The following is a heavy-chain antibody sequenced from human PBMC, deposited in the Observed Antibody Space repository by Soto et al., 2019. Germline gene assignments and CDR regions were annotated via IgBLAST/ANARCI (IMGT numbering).Heavy chain of an antibody. Sequence: QVQLMQSGAEVKKPGASVKVSCKASGYPFTSYSISWVRQAPGQGLEWTGWISTYNGNTNYAQKFQGRLTMTTDTSTSTAYMEVRSLSSDDTAVYYCARGVDYFYQYMDVWGKGTTVTVSS. V-gene: IGHV1-18*01. CDR2: ISTYNGNT. CDR1: GYPFTSYS. J-gene: IGHJ6*03. CDR3: ARGVDYFYQYMDV.